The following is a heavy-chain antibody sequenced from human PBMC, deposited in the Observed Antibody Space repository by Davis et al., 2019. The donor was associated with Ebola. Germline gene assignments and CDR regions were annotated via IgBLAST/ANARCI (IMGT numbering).Heavy chain of an antibody. V-gene: IGHV3-7*04. D-gene: IGHD4-11*01. CDR3: ARAADYIYYFDY. Sequence: GESLKISCAASGFTFSSYWMSWVRQAPGKGLEWVANIKQDGSEKYYVDSVKGRFTISRDNAKNSLYLQMNSLRAEDTAVYYCARAADYIYYFDYWGQGTLVTVSS. J-gene: IGHJ4*02. CDR1: GFTFSSYW. CDR2: IKQDGSEK.